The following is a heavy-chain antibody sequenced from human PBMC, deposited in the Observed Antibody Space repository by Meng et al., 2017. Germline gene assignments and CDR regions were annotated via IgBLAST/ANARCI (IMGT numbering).Heavy chain of an antibody. D-gene: IGHD3-22*01. CDR1: GGTFSSYA. CDR2: IIPIFGTA. J-gene: IGHJ6*01. Sequence: SVKVSCKASGGTFSSYAISWVRQAPGQGLEWMGGIIPIFGTANYAQKFQGRVTITTDESTSTAYMELSSLRSEDTAVYYCARGKERITMIVVVITTDYYYYGMDVWGQGTRV. CDR3: ARGKERITMIVVVITTDYYYYGMDV. V-gene: IGHV1-69*05.